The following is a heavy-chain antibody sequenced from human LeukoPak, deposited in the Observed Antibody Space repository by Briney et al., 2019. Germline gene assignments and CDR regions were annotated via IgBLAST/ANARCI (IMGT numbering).Heavy chain of an antibody. V-gene: IGHV4-59*01. CDR1: GGSISSYY. J-gene: IGHJ4*02. Sequence: PSETLSLTCTVSGGSISSYYWSWIRQPPGKGLEWIGYIYYSGSTNYNPSLKSRVTISVDTSKNQFSLKLSSVTAADTAVYYCAREDIVGRGYFDYWGQGTLVTVSS. CDR2: IYYSGST. D-gene: IGHD5-12*01. CDR3: AREDIVGRGYFDY.